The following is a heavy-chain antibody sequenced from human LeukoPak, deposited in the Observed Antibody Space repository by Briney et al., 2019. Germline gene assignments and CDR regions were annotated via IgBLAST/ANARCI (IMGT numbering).Heavy chain of an antibody. V-gene: IGHV3-53*01. CDR2: LYSGGNT. Sequence: RGSLRLSCAPSGFSVCSNNMSWGREGPGKGLGSGSVLYSGGNTYYAASLKGRFTISRDTSKNTLYLQMNSLRAEDTAVYYCARAPIPRPLHYYYMDVWSKGTTVTVSS. J-gene: IGHJ6*03. CDR3: ARAPIPRPLHYYYMDV. CDR1: GFSVCSNN.